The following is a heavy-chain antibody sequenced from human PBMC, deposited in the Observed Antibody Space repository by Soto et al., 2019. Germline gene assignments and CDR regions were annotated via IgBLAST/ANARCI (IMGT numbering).Heavy chain of an antibody. Sequence: ASMKVSFKVSGYTLTELSMHWGRQAPGKGLEWMGGFDPEDGETIYAQKFQGRLTMTEDTSTDTAYMELSSLRSEDTAVYYCATGGYYYDSSGYKGAFDIWGQGTMVTVSS. CDR3: ATGGYYYDSSGYKGAFDI. V-gene: IGHV1-24*01. CDR1: GYTLTELS. J-gene: IGHJ3*02. D-gene: IGHD3-22*01. CDR2: FDPEDGET.